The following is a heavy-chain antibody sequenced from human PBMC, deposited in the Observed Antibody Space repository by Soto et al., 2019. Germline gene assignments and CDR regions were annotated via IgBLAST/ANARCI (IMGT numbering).Heavy chain of an antibody. CDR2: ISSSGSTI. J-gene: IGHJ4*02. D-gene: IGHD1-26*01. Sequence: GGSLRLSCAASGFTFSDYYMSWIRQAPGKGLEWVSYISSSGSTIYYADSVKGRFTISRDNAKNSLYLQMNSLRAEDTAVYYCTNLIREFSYSPYWSQGTLVTVSS. V-gene: IGHV3-11*01. CDR1: GFTFSDYY. CDR3: TNLIREFSYSPY.